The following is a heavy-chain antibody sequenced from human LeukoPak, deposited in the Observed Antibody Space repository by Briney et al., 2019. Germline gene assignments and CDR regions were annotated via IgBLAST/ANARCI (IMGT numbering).Heavy chain of an antibody. J-gene: IGHJ4*02. CDR2: ISWNSGSI. CDR3: AKDAAYCGGDCYMYYFDY. CDR1: GFTFDDYA. V-gene: IGHV3-9*01. Sequence: GRSLRLSCAASGFTFDDYAMHWVRQAPGKGLEWVSGISWNSGSIGYADSVKGRFTISRDNAKNSLYLQMNSLRAEDTALYYCAKDAAYCGGDCYMYYFDYWGQGTLVTVSS. D-gene: IGHD2-21*02.